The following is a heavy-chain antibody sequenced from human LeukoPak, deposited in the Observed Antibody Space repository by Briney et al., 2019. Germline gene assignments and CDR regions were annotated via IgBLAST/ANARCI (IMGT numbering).Heavy chain of an antibody. CDR3: AYYGDHEGRGGY. D-gene: IGHD4-17*01. J-gene: IGHJ4*02. CDR2: ISSSGSVK. V-gene: IGHV3-48*02. CDR1: GFSFSTYG. Sequence: GGSLRLSCAASGFSFSTYGMNWVRQAPGRGLEWASYISSSGSVKYYADSVKGRFTISRDNAKNSVYLQMSSLRDDDTAVCYCAYYGDHEGRGGYWGQGTLVTVSS.